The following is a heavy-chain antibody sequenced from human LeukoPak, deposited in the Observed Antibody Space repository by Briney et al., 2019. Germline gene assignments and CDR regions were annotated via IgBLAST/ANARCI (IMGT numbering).Heavy chain of an antibody. CDR1: GFAFDEHG. Sequence: GGSLRLSCTASGFAFDEHGVSWVRQVPGKGLEWVSGINWSGGSTGYSDPVRGRFTISRDNAKNSLYLQMDSLRAEDTALYYCARAPITSPFYFDCWGQGTLVTVSS. V-gene: IGHV3-20*04. CDR2: INWSGGST. J-gene: IGHJ4*02. D-gene: IGHD2-2*01. CDR3: ARAPITSPFYFDC.